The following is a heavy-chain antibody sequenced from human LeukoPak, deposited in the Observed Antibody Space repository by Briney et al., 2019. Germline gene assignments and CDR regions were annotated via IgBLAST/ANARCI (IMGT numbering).Heavy chain of an antibody. J-gene: IGHJ4*02. CDR3: ARVGYYDSSGYLDY. D-gene: IGHD3-22*01. Sequence: SETLSLTCTVSGGSISSYYWSWIRQPAGKGLEWIGRIYTSGSTKYNPSLKSRVTISVDRSKNQFSLKLNSVTAADTAVYYCARVGYYDSSGYLDYWGQGTLATVSS. CDR1: GGSISSYY. CDR2: IYTSGST. V-gene: IGHV4-4*07.